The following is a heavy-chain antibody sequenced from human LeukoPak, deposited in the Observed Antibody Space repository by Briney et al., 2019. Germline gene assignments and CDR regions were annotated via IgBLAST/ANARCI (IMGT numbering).Heavy chain of an antibody. J-gene: IGHJ4*02. V-gene: IGHV4-59*12. Sequence: SETLSLTCTVSGGSISSYYWSWIRQPPGKGLEWIGYIYYSGSTNYNPSLKSRVTISVDRSKNQFSLKLSSVTAADTAVYYCARDNKRWEQFGFDYWGQGTLVTVSS. CDR1: GGSISSYY. CDR3: ARDNKRWEQFGFDY. D-gene: IGHD1-26*01. CDR2: IYYSGST.